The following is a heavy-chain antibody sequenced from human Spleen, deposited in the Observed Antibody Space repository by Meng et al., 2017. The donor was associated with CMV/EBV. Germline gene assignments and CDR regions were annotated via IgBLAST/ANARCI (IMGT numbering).Heavy chain of an antibody. J-gene: IGHJ4*02. V-gene: IGHV4-4*02. Sequence: QGHQADSGPGLVKPSGPLSLTCAVSGGSISMSTWWSWVRQPPGKGLEWIGEIYHSGGTNYNPSLRGRVTISLDKSKNQFSLTLRSVTAADTAVYYCARDPYATGWAGWGQGTLVTVSS. CDR2: IYHSGGT. CDR3: ARDPYATGWAG. D-gene: IGHD6-19*01. CDR1: GGSISMSTW.